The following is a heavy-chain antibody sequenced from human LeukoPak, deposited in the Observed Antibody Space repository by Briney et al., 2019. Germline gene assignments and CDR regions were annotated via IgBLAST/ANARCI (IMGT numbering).Heavy chain of an antibody. J-gene: IGHJ3*02. CDR2: IYYSGST. V-gene: IGHV4-59*01. CDR3: ARDGGRDAFDI. Sequence: SETLSLTCTVSGDSISNYYWSWIRQPPGQGLEWIGYIYYSGSTNYNPSLKSRITISVDTSKNQFSLKLSSVTTADTAVYYWARDGGRDAFDIWGQGTMVAVSS. D-gene: IGHD2-15*01. CDR1: GDSISNYY.